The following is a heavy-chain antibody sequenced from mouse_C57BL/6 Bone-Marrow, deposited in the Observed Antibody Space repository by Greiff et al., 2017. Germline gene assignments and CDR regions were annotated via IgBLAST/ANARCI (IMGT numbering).Heavy chain of an antibody. CDR3: ARLGDGYYDAMDY. Sequence: VKLQQPGAELVKPGASVKLSCKASGYTFTSYWMHWVKQRPGQGLEWIGMIHPNSGSTNYNEKFKSKATLTVDKSSSTAYMQLSSLTSEDSAVYYCARLGDGYYDAMDYWGQGTSVTVSS. J-gene: IGHJ4*01. V-gene: IGHV1-64*01. CDR2: IHPNSGST. D-gene: IGHD2-3*01. CDR1: GYTFTSYW.